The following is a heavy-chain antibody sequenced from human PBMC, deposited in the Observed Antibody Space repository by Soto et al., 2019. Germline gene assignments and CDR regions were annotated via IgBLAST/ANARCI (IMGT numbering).Heavy chain of an antibody. CDR1: GGSFSGYY. CDR2: INHSGST. CDR3: ARCGFRTIFGVVHLFDP. D-gene: IGHD3-3*01. Sequence: SETLSLTCAVYGGSFSGYYWSWIRQPPGKGLEWIGEINHSGSTNYNPSLKSRVTISVDTSKNQFSLKLSSVTAADTAVYYWARCGFRTIFGVVHLFDPWGQGTLVTVSS. V-gene: IGHV4-34*01. J-gene: IGHJ5*02.